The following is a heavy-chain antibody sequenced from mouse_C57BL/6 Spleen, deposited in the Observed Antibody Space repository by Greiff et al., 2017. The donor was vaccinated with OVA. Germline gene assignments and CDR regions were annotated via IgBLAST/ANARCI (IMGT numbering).Heavy chain of an antibody. D-gene: IGHD2-2*01. CDR3: TPYGYDRYFDV. Sequence: EVQLVESGAELVRPGASVKLSCTASGFNIKDDYMHWVKQRPEQGLEWIGWIDPENGDTEYASKFQGKATITADTSSNTAYLQLSSLTSEDTAVYYCTPYGYDRYFDVWGTGTTVTVSS. J-gene: IGHJ1*03. CDR1: GFNIKDDY. V-gene: IGHV14-4*01. CDR2: IDPENGDT.